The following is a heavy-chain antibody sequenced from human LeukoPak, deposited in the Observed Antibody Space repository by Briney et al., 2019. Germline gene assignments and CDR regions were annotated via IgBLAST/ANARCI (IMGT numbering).Heavy chain of an antibody. CDR3: AREGAVAGMYYYYYHGMDV. CDR1: GDSVSSNSAA. CDR2: TYYRSKWYN. J-gene: IGHJ6*02. D-gene: IGHD6-19*01. Sequence: SQTLSLTCAISGDSVSSNSAAWNWIRQSPSRGLEWLGRTYYRSKWYNDYAVSVKSRITINPDTSKNQFSLQLNSVTPEDTAVYYCAREGAVAGMYYYYYHGMDVWGQGTTVTVSS. V-gene: IGHV6-1*01.